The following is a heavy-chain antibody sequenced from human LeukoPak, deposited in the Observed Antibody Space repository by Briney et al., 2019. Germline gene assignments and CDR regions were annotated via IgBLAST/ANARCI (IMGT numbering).Heavy chain of an antibody. J-gene: IGHJ4*02. CDR2: INSDESIT. Sequence: GGSLRLSCAASGFTFSSSWMYWVRQAPGKGLVWVSRINSDESITTYADSVKGRLTISRDNAKNTLYLQMNSLRAEDTAVYYCARGLVPGFLDYWGQGTPVTVSS. CDR3: ARGLVPGFLDY. D-gene: IGHD4-11*01. CDR1: GFTFSSSW. V-gene: IGHV3-74*01.